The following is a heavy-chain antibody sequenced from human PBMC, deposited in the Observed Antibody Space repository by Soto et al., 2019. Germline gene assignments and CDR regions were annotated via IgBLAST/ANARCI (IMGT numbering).Heavy chain of an antibody. V-gene: IGHV1-69*02. CDR3: ASNYGSGYRAFDS. D-gene: IGHD3-10*01. CDR2: VNPILSMS. Sequence: QVQLVQSGAEVKSAGSSVKVSCKASGDTFNFYSINWVRQAPGLGLEWVGRVNPILSMSNYAQRFQGRVTMTADKSTGTGSAELRSLRSVDTAIYYGASNYGSGYRAFDSWGQGALVTVSS. J-gene: IGHJ4*02. CDR1: GDTFNFYS.